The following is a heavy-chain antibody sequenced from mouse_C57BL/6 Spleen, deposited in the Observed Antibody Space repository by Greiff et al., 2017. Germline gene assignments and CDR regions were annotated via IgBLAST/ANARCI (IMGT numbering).Heavy chain of an antibody. CDR1: GYTFTSYD. J-gene: IGHJ1*03. CDR3: ARRYYGSSYGYFDV. CDR2: IYPRDGST. V-gene: IGHV1-85*01. Sequence: QVQLQQSGPELVKPGASVKLSCKASGYTFTSYDINWVKQRPGQGLEWIGWIYPRDGSTKYNAKFKGKATLTVDTSSSTAYMELHSLPSEDSAVYFGARRYYGSSYGYFDVWGTGTTVTVSS. D-gene: IGHD1-1*01.